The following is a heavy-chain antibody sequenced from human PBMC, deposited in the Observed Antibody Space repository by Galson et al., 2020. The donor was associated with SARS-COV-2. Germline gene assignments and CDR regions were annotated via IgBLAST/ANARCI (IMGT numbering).Heavy chain of an antibody. CDR2: IYSGGST. J-gene: IGHJ3*02. CDR3: ARDTMVRGSDI. Sequence: GGSLRLSCAASGFTVSSNHMSWVRQAPGKGLEWVSVIYSGGSTYYADSVKGRFTISRDNSKNTLYLQMNSLRAEDTAVYYCARDTMVRGSDIWGQGTMVTVSS. CDR1: GFTVSSNH. V-gene: IGHV3-53*01. D-gene: IGHD3-10*01.